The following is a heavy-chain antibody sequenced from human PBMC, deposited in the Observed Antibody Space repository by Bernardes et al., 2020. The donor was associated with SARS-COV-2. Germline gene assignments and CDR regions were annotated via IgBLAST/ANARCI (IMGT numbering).Heavy chain of an antibody. CDR2: IWSEGNNK. CDR3: ARDRYYDSTGYPGNDVFDM. V-gene: IGHV3-33*01. D-gene: IGHD3-22*01. Sequence: GGSLRPSCAASGFSFSNYGMHWVRQAPGKGLEWVGLIWSEGNNKYYADSVRGRFTISRDNSKNTLYLQMISLRAEDTAVYYCARDRYYDSTGYPGNDVFDMWGQGTRVTVS. CDR1: GFSFSNYG. J-gene: IGHJ3*02.